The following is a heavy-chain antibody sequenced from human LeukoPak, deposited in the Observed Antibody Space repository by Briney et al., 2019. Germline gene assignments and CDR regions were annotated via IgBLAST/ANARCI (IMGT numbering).Heavy chain of an antibody. Sequence: GASVKVSCKASGYTFTSYYMHWVRQAPGQGLGWMGIINPSGGSTSYAQKFQGRVTMTRDTSTSTVYMELSSLRSEDTAVYYCARGSAVVVAATSGYSYGLDYWGQGTLVTVSS. J-gene: IGHJ4*02. V-gene: IGHV1-46*01. CDR1: GYTFTSYY. CDR2: INPSGGST. D-gene: IGHD2-15*01. CDR3: ARGSAVVVAATSGYSYGLDY.